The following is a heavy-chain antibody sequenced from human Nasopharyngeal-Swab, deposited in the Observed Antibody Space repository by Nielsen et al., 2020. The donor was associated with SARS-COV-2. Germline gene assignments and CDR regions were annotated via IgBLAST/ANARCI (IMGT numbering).Heavy chain of an antibody. CDR2: ISHSGST. CDR3: ARGEGITGTTPGAFDI. V-gene: IGHV4-34*01. D-gene: IGHD1-7*01. Sequence: WIRQPPGKGLEWIGEISHSGSTNYNPSLKSRVTISVDTSKNQFSLKLSSVTAADTAVYYCARGEGITGTTPGAFDIWGQGTMVTVSS. J-gene: IGHJ3*02.